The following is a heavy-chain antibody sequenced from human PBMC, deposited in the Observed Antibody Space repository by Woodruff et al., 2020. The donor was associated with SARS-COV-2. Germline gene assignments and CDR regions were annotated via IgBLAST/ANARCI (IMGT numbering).Heavy chain of an antibody. V-gene: IGHV3-21*01. D-gene: IGHD2-21*02. CDR2: ISSGSDYI. J-gene: IGHJ2*01. CDR3: ARATARPGYWYIDL. Sequence: GKGLEWVSSISSGSDYIYYANSVKGRFTVSRDNADNSLYVQMSSLRADDTAVYYCARATARPGYWYIDLW.